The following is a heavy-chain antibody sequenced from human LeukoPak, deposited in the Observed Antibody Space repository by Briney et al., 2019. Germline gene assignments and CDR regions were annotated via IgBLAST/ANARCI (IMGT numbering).Heavy chain of an antibody. CDR2: IYSSGYT. Sequence: SGTLSLTCAVSGGSISSYYWTWIRQPPGKGLEWIGYIYSSGYTNYNPSLKSRVTISVDTSKNRFSLNLSSVTAADTAVYYCAREARAYDSGSYSRFDPWGQGTLVTVSS. CDR3: AREARAYDSGSYSRFDP. J-gene: IGHJ5*02. CDR1: GGSISSYY. D-gene: IGHD3-10*01. V-gene: IGHV4-59*01.